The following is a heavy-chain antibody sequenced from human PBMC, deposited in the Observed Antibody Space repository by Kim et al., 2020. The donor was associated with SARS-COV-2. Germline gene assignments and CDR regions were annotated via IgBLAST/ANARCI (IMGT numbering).Heavy chain of an antibody. CDR3: ARDYGSSGIDY. V-gene: IGHV3-7*03. D-gene: IGHD3-10*01. CDR1: GFTFSSYW. J-gene: IGHJ4*02. CDR2: IKQDGSER. Sequence: GGSLRLSCVGSGFTFSSYWMTWIRQAPGKGLEWVANIKQDGSERYYLDSGRGRFTISRDNAKNSLYLQMNSLRAEDTAIYYCARDYGSSGIDYWGRGTLV.